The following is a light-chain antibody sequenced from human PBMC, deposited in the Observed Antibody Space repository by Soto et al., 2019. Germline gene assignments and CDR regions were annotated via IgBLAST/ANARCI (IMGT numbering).Light chain of an antibody. V-gene: IGKV3-15*01. CDR3: QHFHNWPPWT. J-gene: IGKJ1*01. CDR2: GAS. Sequence: EVVMTQSPDTLSVSPGERATLSCMASQSVSSSLAWYQQKPGQAPRLLIYGASTRATGVPARFSGSGSGTEFTLTISSLQYEDVAVYYCQHFHNWPPWTFGQGTRVEIK. CDR1: QSVSSS.